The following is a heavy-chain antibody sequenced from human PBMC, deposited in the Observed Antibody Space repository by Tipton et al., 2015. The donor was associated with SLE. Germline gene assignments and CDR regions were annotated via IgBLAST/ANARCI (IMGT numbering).Heavy chain of an antibody. CDR3: ARQNDNYDSSGYYLSWFDP. J-gene: IGHJ5*02. V-gene: IGHV4-59*01. D-gene: IGHD3-22*01. Sequence: TLSLTCTVSGGSISSYYWSWIRQPPGKGLEWIGYIYYSGSTNYNPSLKSRVTISVDTSKNQFSLKLKSVTAADTAAYYCARQNDNYDSSGYYLSWFDPWGQGTLVTVSS. CDR2: IYYSGST. CDR1: GGSISSYY.